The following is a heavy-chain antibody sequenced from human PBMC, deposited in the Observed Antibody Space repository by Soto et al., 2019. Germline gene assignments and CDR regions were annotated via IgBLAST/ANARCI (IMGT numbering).Heavy chain of an antibody. Sequence: EVQLLESGGGFVQPGGSLRLSCAASGFTFSDYAMTWVRQAPGKGLEWVSAITSSGSSTHYAESVKGRFTISRDNSKSTLYLQMNSLRAEDTATYYCAKGAEGYVVSSLDYWGQGTLVTVSS. J-gene: IGHJ4*02. CDR2: ITSSGSST. CDR3: AKGAEGYVVSSLDY. CDR1: GFTFSDYA. D-gene: IGHD5-12*01. V-gene: IGHV3-23*01.